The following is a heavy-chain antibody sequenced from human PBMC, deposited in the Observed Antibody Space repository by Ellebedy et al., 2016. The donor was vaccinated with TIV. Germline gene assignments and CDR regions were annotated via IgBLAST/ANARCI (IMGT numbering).Heavy chain of an antibody. CDR3: TNDRGAVDSFAV. D-gene: IGHD3-10*02. CDR1: GGSISGSTYY. Sequence: SETLSLXXTVSGGSISGSTYYWGWISQPPGKGLEWIGSIYFSGSTYYNPSLKSRVTISLATSKNQFSLKLSSVTAADTALYYCTNDRGAVDSFAVWGQGTVVTVSS. V-gene: IGHV4-39*01. J-gene: IGHJ3*01. CDR2: IYFSGST.